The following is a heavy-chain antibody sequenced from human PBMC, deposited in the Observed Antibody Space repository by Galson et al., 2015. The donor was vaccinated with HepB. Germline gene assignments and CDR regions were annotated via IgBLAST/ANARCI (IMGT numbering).Heavy chain of an antibody. CDR2: IYHSGST. CDR3: ANRYCTSTSCAFDP. J-gene: IGHJ5*02. V-gene: IGHV4-30-2*01. Sequence: TLSLTCAVSGGSIGSGGYSWSWIRQPPGKALEWIGYIYHSGSTYYNPSLKSRVTISLDRSKNHFSLKPTSVTAADTAEYYCANRYCTSTSCAFDPWGQGTLVTVSS. D-gene: IGHD2-2*01. CDR1: GGSIGSGGYS.